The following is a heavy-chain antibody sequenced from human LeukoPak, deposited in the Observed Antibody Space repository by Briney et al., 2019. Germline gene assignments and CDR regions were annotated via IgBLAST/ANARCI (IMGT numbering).Heavy chain of an antibody. D-gene: IGHD6-6*01. CDR1: GGSISSHY. CDR2: IYYSGST. J-gene: IGHJ3*02. Sequence: PSETLSLTCTVSGGSISSHYWSWIRQPPGKGLEWIGYIYYSGSTNYNPSLKSRVTISVDTSKNQFSLKLSSVTAADTAVYYCARDAGGQLVAFDIWGQGTMVTVSS. CDR3: ARDAGGQLVAFDI. V-gene: IGHV4-59*11.